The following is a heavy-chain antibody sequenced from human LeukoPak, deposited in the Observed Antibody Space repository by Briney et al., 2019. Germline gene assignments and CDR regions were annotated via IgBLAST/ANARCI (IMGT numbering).Heavy chain of an antibody. V-gene: IGHV4-38-2*02. Sequence: SETLSLTCTVSGYSISSGYYWGWIRQPPGKGLEWIGNIYHSGSTYYNPSLKSRVTISVDTSKNQFSLKLSSVTAADTAVYYCARDSGYSYGFNFDYWGQGTLVTVSS. D-gene: IGHD5-18*01. CDR1: GYSISSGYY. CDR3: ARDSGYSYGFNFDY. J-gene: IGHJ4*02. CDR2: IYHSGST.